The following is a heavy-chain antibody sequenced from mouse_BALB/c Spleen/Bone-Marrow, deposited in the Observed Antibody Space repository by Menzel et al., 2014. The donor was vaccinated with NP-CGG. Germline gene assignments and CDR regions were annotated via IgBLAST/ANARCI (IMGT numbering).Heavy chain of an antibody. CDR3: TREGYYGSSYVDC. V-gene: IGHV1-69*02. J-gene: IGHJ2*01. Sequence: QVQLQQSGAELVRPGASVKLSCKASGYTFTSYWINWVKQRPGQGLEWIGNIYPSDSYTNYNQKFKDKATLTVDKSSSTAYMQLSGPTSEDSAVYYCTREGYYGSSYVDCWGQGTTLTVSS. CDR2: IYPSDSYT. D-gene: IGHD1-1*01. CDR1: GYTFTSYW.